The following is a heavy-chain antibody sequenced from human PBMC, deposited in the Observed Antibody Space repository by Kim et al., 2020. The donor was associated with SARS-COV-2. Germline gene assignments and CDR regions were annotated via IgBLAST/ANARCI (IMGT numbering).Heavy chain of an antibody. CDR3: AGSRTGYSSGWPLDY. J-gene: IGHJ4*02. D-gene: IGHD6-19*01. V-gene: IGHV4-4*02. Sequence: PTLKSRVTISVDKSKNQFSLELSSVTAADTAVYYCAGSRTGYSSGWPLDYWGQGTLVTVSS.